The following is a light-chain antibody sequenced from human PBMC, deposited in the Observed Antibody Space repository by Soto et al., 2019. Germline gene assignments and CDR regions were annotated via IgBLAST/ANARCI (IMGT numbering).Light chain of an antibody. J-gene: IGKJ2*01. Sequence: EIVLTQSPGTLSLSPGERATLSCRASQSVSSSYLAWYQQKPGQAPRLLIYGASSRATGIPDRFSGSGSGTAFTLPISSLEPEDFAVYYCQQYGSSPHTFGQGTKLEIK. CDR3: QQYGSSPHT. CDR2: GAS. V-gene: IGKV3-20*01. CDR1: QSVSSSY.